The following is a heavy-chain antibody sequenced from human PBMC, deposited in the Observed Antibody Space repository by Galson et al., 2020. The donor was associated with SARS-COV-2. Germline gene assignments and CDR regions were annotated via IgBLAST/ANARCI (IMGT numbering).Heavy chain of an antibody. J-gene: IGHJ6*02. CDR1: GGSISSYY. V-gene: IGHV4-4*07. D-gene: IGHD3-10*01. CDR2: IYTSGST. CDR3: ARERARGLLWFGELAGALWDYYYYGMDV. Sequence: SETLSLTCTVSGGSISSYYWSWIRQPAGKGLEWIGRIYTSGSTNYNPSLKSRVTMSVDTSKNQFSLKLSSVTAADTAVYYCARERARGLLWFGELAGALWDYYYYGMDVWGQGTTVTVSS.